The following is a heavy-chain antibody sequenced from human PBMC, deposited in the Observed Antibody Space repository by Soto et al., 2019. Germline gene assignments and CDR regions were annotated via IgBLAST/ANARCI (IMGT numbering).Heavy chain of an antibody. Sequence: QVQLQESGPGLVKPSETLSLTCTVSGGSISSYYWSWIRQPPGKGLEWIGYIYYSGSTNYNPSLKSRVTISVDTSKNQFSLKLSSVTAADTAVYYCARGRPQKGGYCSSTSCYSYYYYMDVWGKGTTVTVSS. V-gene: IGHV4-59*01. D-gene: IGHD2-2*01. CDR3: ARGRPQKGGYCSSTSCYSYYYYMDV. J-gene: IGHJ6*03. CDR1: GGSISSYY. CDR2: IYYSGST.